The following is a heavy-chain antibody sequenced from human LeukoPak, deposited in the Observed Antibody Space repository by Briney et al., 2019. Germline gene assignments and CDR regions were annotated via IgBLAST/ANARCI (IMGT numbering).Heavy chain of an antibody. CDR2: ISFDGSNK. J-gene: IGHJ4*02. CDR1: GFTFSNYP. Sequence: GGSLRLSCAASGFTFSNYPMHWVRQAPGKGLEWVAVISFDGSNKYYADSVKGPFTIYRDTSRTTLNLQMNSLRAKDTAVYYCARVRHCSDSSCSGVLDYWGQGTLVIVSS. V-gene: IGHV3-30*04. D-gene: IGHD2-15*01. CDR3: ARVRHCSDSSCSGVLDY.